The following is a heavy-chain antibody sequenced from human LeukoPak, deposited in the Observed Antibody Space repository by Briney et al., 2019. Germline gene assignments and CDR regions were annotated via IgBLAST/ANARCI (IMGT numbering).Heavy chain of an antibody. Sequence: SETLFLTCTVSGGSISSYYWSWIRQPAGKGLEWIGRIYTSGSTNYNPSLKSRVTMSVDTSKNQFSLKLSSVTAADTAVYYCARGVYCSGGSCYSGNWFDPWGQGTLVTVSS. D-gene: IGHD2-15*01. CDR3: ARGVYCSGGSCYSGNWFDP. J-gene: IGHJ5*02. V-gene: IGHV4-4*07. CDR1: GGSISSYY. CDR2: IYTSGST.